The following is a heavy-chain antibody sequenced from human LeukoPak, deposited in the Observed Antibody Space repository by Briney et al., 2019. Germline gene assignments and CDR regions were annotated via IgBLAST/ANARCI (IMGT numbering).Heavy chain of an antibody. Sequence: SETLSLTCAVYGGSFSGYYWSWIRQPPGKGLEWIGEINHSGSTNYNPSLKSRVTISVDTSKNQFSLKLRSVTAADTAVYYCARTGRILDWFDPWGQGTLVTVSS. CDR2: INHSGST. D-gene: IGHD2-15*01. CDR1: GGSFSGYY. J-gene: IGHJ5*02. V-gene: IGHV4-34*01. CDR3: ARTGRILDWFDP.